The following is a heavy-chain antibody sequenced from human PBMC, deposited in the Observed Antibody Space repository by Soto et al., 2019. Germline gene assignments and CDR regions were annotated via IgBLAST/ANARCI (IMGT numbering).Heavy chain of an antibody. Sequence: QVQLVESGGGVVQPGRSLRLSCAASGFTFSSYAMHWVRQAPGTGLEWVAVISYDGSNKYYADSVKGRFTISRDNSKNTLYLQMNSLRAEDTAVYYCARAPAYMTTFSLGPTMDVWGQGTTVTVSS. J-gene: IGHJ6*02. CDR3: ARAPAYMTTFSLGPTMDV. CDR1: GFTFSSYA. CDR2: ISYDGSNK. V-gene: IGHV3-30*04. D-gene: IGHD3-16*01.